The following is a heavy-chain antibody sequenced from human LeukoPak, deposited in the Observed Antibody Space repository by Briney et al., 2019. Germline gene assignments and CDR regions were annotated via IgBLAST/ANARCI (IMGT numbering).Heavy chain of an antibody. CDR2: INPSGGST. V-gene: IGHV1-46*01. CDR1: GYTFTSYY. D-gene: IGHD2-15*01. CDR3: ARAWAFCSGGSCYSNYFDY. J-gene: IGHJ4*02. Sequence: ASVKVSCKASGYTFTSYYMHWVRPAPGQGLEWMGIINPSGGSTSYAQKFQGRVTMTRDTSTSTVYMELSSLRSEDTAVYYCARAWAFCSGGSCYSNYFDYWGQGTLVTVSS.